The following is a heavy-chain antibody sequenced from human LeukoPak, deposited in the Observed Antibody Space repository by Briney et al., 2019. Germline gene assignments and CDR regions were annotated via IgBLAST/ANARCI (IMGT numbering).Heavy chain of an antibody. D-gene: IGHD3-22*01. V-gene: IGHV3-7*01. CDR2: IKQDGSEK. Sequence: GGSLRLSCAASGFTFSSYWMSWVRQAPGKGLEWVANIKQDGSEKYYVDSVKGRFTISRDNAKNSLYLQMNSLRAEDTAVYYCARDRFHYDSGVQEAFDIWGQGTMVTVSS. J-gene: IGHJ3*02. CDR3: ARDRFHYDSGVQEAFDI. CDR1: GFTFSSYW.